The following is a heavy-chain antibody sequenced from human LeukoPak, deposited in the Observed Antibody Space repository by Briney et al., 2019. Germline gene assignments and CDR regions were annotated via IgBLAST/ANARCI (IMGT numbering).Heavy chain of an antibody. V-gene: IGHV1-69*05. CDR2: IIPIFGTA. J-gene: IGHJ4*02. CDR1: GGTFSSYA. D-gene: IGHD1-26*01. Sequence: SVKVSCKASGGTFSSYAISWVRQAPGQGLEWMGRIIPIFGTANYAQKFQGRVTMTTDTSTSTAYMELRSLRFDDTAVYYCARGDHSGSYLIDYWGQGTLVTVSS. CDR3: ARGDHSGSYLIDY.